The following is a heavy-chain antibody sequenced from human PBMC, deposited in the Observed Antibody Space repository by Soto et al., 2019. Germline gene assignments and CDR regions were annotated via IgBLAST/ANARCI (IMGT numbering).Heavy chain of an antibody. CDR2: ISSSGSTI. CDR1: GFTFSDYY. CDR3: ARQKAWTGEWLSLYAPGMDV. J-gene: IGHJ6*02. D-gene: IGHD3-22*01. V-gene: IGHV3-11*01. Sequence: QVQLVESGGGLVKPGGSLRLSCAASGFTFSDYYMSWIRQAPGKGLEWVSYISSSGSTIYYADSVKGRFTISGDNAKNSLYLQMNSLRAEDTAVYYCARQKAWTGEWLSLYAPGMDVWGQGTTVTVSS.